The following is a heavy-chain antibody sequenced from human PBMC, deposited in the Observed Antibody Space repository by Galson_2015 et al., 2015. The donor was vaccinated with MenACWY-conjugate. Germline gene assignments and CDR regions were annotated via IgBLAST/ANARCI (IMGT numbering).Heavy chain of an antibody. CDR1: GGSFSGYY. CDR3: ARGNGSGSYGY. Sequence: ETLSLTCAVYGGSFSGYYWSWIRQPPGKGLEWIGEINHSGSTNYNPSLKSRVTISVDTSKNQFSLKLSSVTAADTAVYYCARGNGSGSYGYWGQGTLITVSS. V-gene: IGHV4-34*01. CDR2: INHSGST. J-gene: IGHJ4*02. D-gene: IGHD3-10*01.